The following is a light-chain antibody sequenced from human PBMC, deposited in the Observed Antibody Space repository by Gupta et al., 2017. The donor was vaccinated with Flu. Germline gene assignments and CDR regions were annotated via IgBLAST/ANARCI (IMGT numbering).Light chain of an antibody. Sequence: SYVLTQAPSLSVAPGPTARITCGGNNIGGKSVHWYQQKPGQAPVLVVYDDSDRPSGIPERLSGSNSGDTATLTVSRVEAGDEADYYCQVWDSSSDHPVFGGGTKLTVL. V-gene: IGLV3-21*02. J-gene: IGLJ2*01. CDR2: DDS. CDR1: NIGGKS. CDR3: QVWDSSSDHPV.